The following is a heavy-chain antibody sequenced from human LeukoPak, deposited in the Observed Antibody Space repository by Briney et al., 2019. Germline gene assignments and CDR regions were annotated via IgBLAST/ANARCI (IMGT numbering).Heavy chain of an antibody. D-gene: IGHD3-9*01. CDR1: GFTFSSYG. V-gene: IGHV3-30*02. Sequence: PGGSLRLSCAASGFTFSSYGMHWVRQAPGKGLEWVAFIRYEGSEKYYADSVKGRFTISRDNSKNTLYLEMNSLRAEDTALYYCAKGQDYDILTGYAHNWFDPWGQGTLVTVSS. CDR3: AKGQDYDILTGYAHNWFDP. CDR2: IRYEGSEK. J-gene: IGHJ5*02.